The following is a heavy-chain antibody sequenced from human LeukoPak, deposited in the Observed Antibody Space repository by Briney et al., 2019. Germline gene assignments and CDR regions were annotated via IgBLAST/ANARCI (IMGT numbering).Heavy chain of an antibody. D-gene: IGHD5-24*01. CDR3: ARFPPYGEMATIGRDY. J-gene: IGHJ4*02. Sequence: PSETLSLTCAVYGGSFRGFYWSWIRQPPGKGLEWIGEINHSGSTNYNPSLKSRVTISVDTSKNQFSLKLSSVTAADTAVYYCARFPPYGEMATIGRDYWGQGTLVTVSS. V-gene: IGHV4-34*01. CDR2: INHSGST. CDR1: GGSFRGFY.